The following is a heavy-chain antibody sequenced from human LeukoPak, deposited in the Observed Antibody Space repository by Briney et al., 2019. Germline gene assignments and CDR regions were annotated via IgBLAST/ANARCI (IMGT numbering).Heavy chain of an antibody. CDR1: GDSINGGGYY. V-gene: IGHV4-31*03. Sequence: SETLSLTCTVSGDSINGGGYYWSWIRQHPGKGLEWIGYIYYSGSTCYNPSLKSRVTISVDTSKNQFSLKVNSVTVADTAVYYCARDNYYGPGSFVYWGQGTLVTVSS. D-gene: IGHD3-10*01. CDR3: ARDNYYGPGSFVY. CDR2: IYYSGST. J-gene: IGHJ4*02.